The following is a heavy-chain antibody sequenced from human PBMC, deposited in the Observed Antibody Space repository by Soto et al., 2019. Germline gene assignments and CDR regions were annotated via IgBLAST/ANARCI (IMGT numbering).Heavy chain of an antibody. CDR3: ARVTRSPKGAYYDFWSGYYTDSYYYYGMDV. D-gene: IGHD3-3*01. CDR2: IYYSGST. Sequence: PSETLSLTCTVSGGSISSGGYYWSWIRQHPGKGLEWIGYIYYSGSTYYNPSLKSRVTISVDTSKNQFSLKLSSVTAADTAVYYCARVTRSPKGAYYDFWSGYYTDSYYYYGMDVWGQGTTVTVSS. CDR1: GGSISSGGYY. J-gene: IGHJ6*02. V-gene: IGHV4-31*03.